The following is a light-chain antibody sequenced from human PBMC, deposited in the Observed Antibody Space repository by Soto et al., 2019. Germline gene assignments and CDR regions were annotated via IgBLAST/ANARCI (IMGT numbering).Light chain of an antibody. V-gene: IGKV1-6*01. Sequence: AIQMNKSPSSLSATVGDRVTITCRASQDIGNDLGWYQQKPGKAPKLLIYAASSLQSGVPSRFSGSGSGTDFTLTISSLQPEDFATYYCLQDYIYPWTFGQGTKVDI. CDR1: QDIGND. CDR2: AAS. CDR3: LQDYIYPWT. J-gene: IGKJ1*01.